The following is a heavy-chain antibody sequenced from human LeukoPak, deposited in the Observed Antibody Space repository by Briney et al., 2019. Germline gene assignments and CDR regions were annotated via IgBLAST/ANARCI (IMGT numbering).Heavy chain of an antibody. V-gene: IGHV3-73*01. CDR2: IRSKANNYAT. CDR3: SSPIHYGDYDYFYGTDV. Sequence: GGSLRLSCAASVFTFSGSAIHWVRQASGKGLEWVGHIRSKANNYATAYAASVKGRFTISRDDPKNTAYLQMNSLKTEDTAVYYCSSPIHYGDYDYFYGTDVWGQGTTVTVSS. CDR1: VFTFSGSA. D-gene: IGHD4-17*01. J-gene: IGHJ6*02.